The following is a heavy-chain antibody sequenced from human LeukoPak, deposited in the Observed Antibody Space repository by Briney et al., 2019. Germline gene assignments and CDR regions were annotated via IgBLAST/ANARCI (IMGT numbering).Heavy chain of an antibody. D-gene: IGHD4-17*01. J-gene: IGHJ6*02. Sequence: SGPALVKPTQTLTLTCTFSGFSLSTSGMCVSWIRQPPGKALEWLARIDWDDDKYYSTSLKTRLTISKDTSKNQVVLTMTNMDPVDTATYYCARITVTPDYYYYYGMDVWGQGTTVTVSS. CDR1: GFSLSTSGMC. V-gene: IGHV2-70*11. CDR2: IDWDDDK. CDR3: ARITVTPDYYYYYGMDV.